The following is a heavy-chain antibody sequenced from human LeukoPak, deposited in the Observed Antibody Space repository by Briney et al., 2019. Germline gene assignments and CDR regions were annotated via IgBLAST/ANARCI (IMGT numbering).Heavy chain of an antibody. CDR1: GGSISSGDYY. Sequence: SQTLSLTCTVSGGSISSGDYYWSWIRQPPGKGLEWIGYIYYSGSTYYNPSLKSRVTISVDTSKNQFSLKLSSVTAADTAVYYCASTYYYDSSGYYFFDYWGQGTLVTVSS. D-gene: IGHD3-22*01. CDR3: ASTYYYDSSGYYFFDY. J-gene: IGHJ4*02. CDR2: IYYSGST. V-gene: IGHV4-30-4*01.